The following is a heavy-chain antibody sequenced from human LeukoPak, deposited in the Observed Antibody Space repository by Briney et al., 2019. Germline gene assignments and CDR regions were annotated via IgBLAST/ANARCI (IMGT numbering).Heavy chain of an antibody. D-gene: IGHD5/OR15-5a*01. Sequence: GRPLRLSCAASGFTFNDYGMHWVRQAPGKGLEWVAVISYDGTKKYYGDSVKGRFTISRDNSKNTLYLQMNTLRAEDTAVYYCAKDSGFRLSTVTDNWFDPWGQGTLVTVSS. CDR2: ISYDGTKK. CDR3: AKDSGFRLSTVTDNWFDP. CDR1: GFTFNDYG. V-gene: IGHV3-30*18. J-gene: IGHJ5*02.